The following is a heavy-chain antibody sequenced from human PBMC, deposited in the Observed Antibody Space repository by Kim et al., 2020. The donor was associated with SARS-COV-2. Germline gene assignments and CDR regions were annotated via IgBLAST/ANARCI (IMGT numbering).Heavy chain of an antibody. CDR2: ISYDGSNK. CDR3: ARGGSFYSGYDYFDY. Sequence: GGSLRLSCAASGFTFSSYAMHWVRQAPGKGLEWVAVISYDGSNKYYADSVKGRFTISRDNSKNTLYLQMNSLRAEDTAVYYCARGGSFYSGYDYFDYWG. J-gene: IGHJ4*01. D-gene: IGHD5-12*01. V-gene: IGHV3-30-3*01. CDR1: GFTFSSYA.